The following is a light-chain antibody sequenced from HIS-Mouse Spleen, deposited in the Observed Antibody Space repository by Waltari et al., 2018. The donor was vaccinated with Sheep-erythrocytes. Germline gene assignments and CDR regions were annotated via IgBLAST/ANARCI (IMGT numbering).Light chain of an antibody. Sequence: QSVLTQPPSASGTPGQRVTISCSGSSSNLGSNTVNWYQQLPGTAPKLLIYSNNQWPSGVPDRFSGSKSGTSASLAISGLQSEDEADYYCAAWDDSLNGPVFGGGTKLTVL. J-gene: IGLJ3*02. V-gene: IGLV1-44*01. CDR1: SSNLGSNT. CDR2: SNN. CDR3: AAWDDSLNGPV.